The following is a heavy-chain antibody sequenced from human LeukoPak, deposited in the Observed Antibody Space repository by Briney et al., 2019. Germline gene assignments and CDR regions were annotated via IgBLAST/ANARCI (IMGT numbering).Heavy chain of an antibody. J-gene: IGHJ4*02. CDR1: GGSFSGYY. CDR2: INHSGST. Sequence: SETLSLTCAVYGGSFSGYYWSWIRQPPGKGLEWIGEINHSGSTNYNPSLKSRVAISVDTSKNQFSLKLSSVTAADTAVYYCARIPQYAGYSSGWYRRPYYFDYWGQGTLVTVSS. D-gene: IGHD6-19*01. V-gene: IGHV4-34*01. CDR3: ARIPQYAGYSSGWYRRPYYFDY.